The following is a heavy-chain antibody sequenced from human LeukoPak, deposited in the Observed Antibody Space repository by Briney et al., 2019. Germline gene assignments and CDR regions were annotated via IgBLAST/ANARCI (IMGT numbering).Heavy chain of an antibody. D-gene: IGHD6-19*01. CDR3: ARDARIAVAGTVGDLDY. V-gene: IGHV1-2*02. Sequence: GASVKVSCKASGYTFTGYYMHWVRQAPGQGLEWMGWINPNSGGTNYAQKFQGRVTMTRDTSISTAYMELSRLRSDDTAVYYCARDARIAVAGTVGDLDYWGQGTLVTVSS. CDR1: GYTFTGYY. CDR2: INPNSGGT. J-gene: IGHJ4*02.